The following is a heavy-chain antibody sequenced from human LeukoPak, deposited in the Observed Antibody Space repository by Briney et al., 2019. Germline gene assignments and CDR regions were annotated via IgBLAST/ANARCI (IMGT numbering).Heavy chain of an antibody. CDR1: GFTFSSYE. J-gene: IGHJ4*02. CDR3: ARRTDGYTSN. Sequence: GGSLRLSCTASGFTFSSYEMNWVRQAPGKGLEWVSYISSSGTTIYYADSVKGRFTISRDNAKNSLYLQMNSLRAEDTADYYCARRTDGYTSNWGQRTLVAVSS. CDR2: ISSSGTTI. V-gene: IGHV3-48*03. D-gene: IGHD5-24*01.